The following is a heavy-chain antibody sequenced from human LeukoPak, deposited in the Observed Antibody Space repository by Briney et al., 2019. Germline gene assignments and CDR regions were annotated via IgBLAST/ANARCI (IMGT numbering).Heavy chain of an antibody. V-gene: IGHV4-61*02. CDR3: ARIEDVTRGYNHAYYFDY. CDR1: GGSISSGSYY. Sequence: PSETLSLTCTVSGGSISSGSYYWSWIRQPAGKGLEWIGRIYTSGSTNYNPSLKSRVTISVDTSKKQFSLKLRTATAADTAVYYCARIEDVTRGYNHAYYFDYWGQGTLVTVSS. D-gene: IGHD5-18*01. CDR2: IYTSGST. J-gene: IGHJ4*02.